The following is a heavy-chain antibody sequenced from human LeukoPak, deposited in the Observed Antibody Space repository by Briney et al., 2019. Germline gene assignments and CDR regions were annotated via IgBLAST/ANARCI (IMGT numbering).Heavy chain of an antibody. D-gene: IGHD3-16*02. CDR2: IYYSGST. CDR1: GGSISSYY. J-gene: IGHJ3*02. Sequence: SETLSLTCTVSGGSISSYYWSWIRQPPGKGLEWIGYIYYSGSTDYNPSLKSRVTISVDTSKNQFSLKLSSVTAADTAVYYCARVQRRYDYVWGSYRYAFDIWGQGTMVTVSS. V-gene: IGHV4-59*01. CDR3: ARVQRRYDYVWGSYRYAFDI.